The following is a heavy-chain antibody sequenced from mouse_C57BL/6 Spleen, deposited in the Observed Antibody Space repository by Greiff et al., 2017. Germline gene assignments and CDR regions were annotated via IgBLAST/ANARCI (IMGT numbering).Heavy chain of an antibody. CDR3: ARGTMVMDY. CDR2: INPNNGGP. Sequence: EVQLQQSGPELVKPGASVKISCKASGYTFTDYYMTWVKQSHGKSLEWIGAINPNNGGPSYNQKFKGKATLTVDNSSSTAYMQLSSLTSEYSAVYYCARGTMVMDYWGPGTSVTVSS. D-gene: IGHD2-1*01. CDR1: GYTFTDYY. J-gene: IGHJ4*01. V-gene: IGHV1-26*01.